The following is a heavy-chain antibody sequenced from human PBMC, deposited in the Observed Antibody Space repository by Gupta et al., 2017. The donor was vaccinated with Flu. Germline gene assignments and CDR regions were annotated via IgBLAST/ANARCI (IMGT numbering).Heavy chain of an antibody. CDR3: WRHWEVRASSDY. D-gene: IGHD1-26*01. CDR2: NSSTTSYI. Sequence: DREGPGRGLDTVSSNSSTTSYIYDADAVNGRVTISRDNAKNSMDLKMNSLSGEDRDVYDCWRHWEVRASSDYWGQGTLVTVSS. J-gene: IGHJ4*02. V-gene: IGHV3-21*06.